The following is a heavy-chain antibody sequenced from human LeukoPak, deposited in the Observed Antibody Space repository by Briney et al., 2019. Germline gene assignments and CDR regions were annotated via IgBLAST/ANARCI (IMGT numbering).Heavy chain of an antibody. V-gene: IGHV1-8*03. J-gene: IGHJ4*02. Sequence: ASVTVSCKASGYTFTNYHINWVRQATGQGLEWTGWMNPNNGDSGYAQKFQGRVAITRDTSISTSYMELRSLSSDDTAVYFCARTTSFTASGYDYWGQGTLVTVSS. D-gene: IGHD6-25*01. CDR1: GYTFTNYH. CDR2: MNPNNGDS. CDR3: ARTTSFTASGYDY.